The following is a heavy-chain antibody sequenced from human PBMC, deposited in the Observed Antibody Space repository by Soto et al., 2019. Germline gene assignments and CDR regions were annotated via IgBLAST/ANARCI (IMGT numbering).Heavy chain of an antibody. V-gene: IGHV4-31*03. CDR3: ARDFDGRAQRWFDP. D-gene: IGHD3-9*01. J-gene: IGHJ5*02. Sequence: SETLSLTCTVSGGSISSGGYYWSWIRQHPGKGLEWIGYIYYSGSTYYNPSLKSRVTISVDTSKNQFSLKLSSVTAADTAVYYCARDFDGRAQRWFDPWGQGTLVTVSS. CDR2: IYYSGST. CDR1: GGSISSGGYY.